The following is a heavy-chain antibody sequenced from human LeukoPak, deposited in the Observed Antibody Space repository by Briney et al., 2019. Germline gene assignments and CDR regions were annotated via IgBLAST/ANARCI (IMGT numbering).Heavy chain of an antibody. CDR2: ISSSSSYI. CDR3: ARDRGGYGNAFDI. V-gene: IGHV3-21*01. J-gene: IGHJ3*02. CDR1: EFTFSSYG. Sequence: GGSLRLSCAASEFTFSSYGMSWVRQAPGKGLEWVSSISSSSSYIYYADSVKGRFTISRDNAKNSLYLQMNSLRAEDTAVYYCARDRGGYGNAFDIWGQGTMVTVSS. D-gene: IGHD5-12*01.